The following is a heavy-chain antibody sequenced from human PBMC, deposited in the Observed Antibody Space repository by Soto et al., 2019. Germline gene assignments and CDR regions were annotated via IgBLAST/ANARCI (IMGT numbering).Heavy chain of an antibody. CDR3: AVGRTVATPYHYCSGMDV. J-gene: IGHJ6*02. CDR1: GITFSSYA. V-gene: IGHV3-23*01. CDR2: SSGSGGST. D-gene: IGHD4-4*01. Sequence: EVQLLESGGGLVQPGGSLRLSCAASGITFSSYAMSWVRQAPGKGLEWVSASSGSGGSTFYADSVKGRFTISRDNSKNTQYLQMTNLRAEDTAIYYCAVGRTVATPYHYCSGMDVWGQGTTVTVSS.